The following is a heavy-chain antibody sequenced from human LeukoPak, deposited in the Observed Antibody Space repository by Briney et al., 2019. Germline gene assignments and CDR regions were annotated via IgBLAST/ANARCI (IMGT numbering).Heavy chain of an antibody. Sequence: SETLSLTCTVSGGSISSYYWSWIRQPPGKGLVWIGSIHYSGSTTYNPSLKSPVTISVDTSKNQFSLKLSSVTAADTAVYYCARRLGSSSTGFDYLGQGTLVTVSS. CDR1: GGSISSYY. J-gene: IGHJ4*02. D-gene: IGHD2-2*01. CDR2: IHYSGST. V-gene: IGHV4-59*08. CDR3: ARRLGSSSTGFDY.